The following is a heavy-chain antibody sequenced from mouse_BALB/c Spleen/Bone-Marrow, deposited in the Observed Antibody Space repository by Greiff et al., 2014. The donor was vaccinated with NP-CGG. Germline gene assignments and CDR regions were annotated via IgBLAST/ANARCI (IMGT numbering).Heavy chain of an antibody. Sequence: VKLVESGPGLVAPSQSLSISCTVSGFSLTSYGVHWVRQPPGQGLEWLGAIWAGGSTNYNSALMSRLTISKDNSKSQVFLKMNSLQTGDTAMYYCAREGRGYYGSSGAAMDYWGQGTKVTVSS. CDR3: AREGRGYYGSSGAAMDY. J-gene: IGHJ4*01. V-gene: IGHV2-9*02. CDR1: GFSLTSYG. D-gene: IGHD1-1*01. CDR2: IWAGGST.